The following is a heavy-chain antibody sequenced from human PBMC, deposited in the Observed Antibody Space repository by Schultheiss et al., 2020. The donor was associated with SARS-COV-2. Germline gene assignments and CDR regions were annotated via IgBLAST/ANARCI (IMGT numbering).Heavy chain of an antibody. V-gene: IGHV6-1*01. Sequence: SQTLSLTCAISGDSVSTNSAAWNWIRQSPSRGLEWLGRTYYRSKWYNDYAVSVKSRITINPDTSKNQFSLKLSSVTAADTAVYYCARGLRIAAAGTPFDYWGQGTLVTVSS. CDR3: ARGLRIAAAGTPFDY. J-gene: IGHJ4*02. CDR1: GDSVSTNSAA. CDR2: TYYRSKWYN. D-gene: IGHD6-13*01.